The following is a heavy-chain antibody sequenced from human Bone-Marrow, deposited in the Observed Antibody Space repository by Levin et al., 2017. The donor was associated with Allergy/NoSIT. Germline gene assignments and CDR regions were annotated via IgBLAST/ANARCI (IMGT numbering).Heavy chain of an antibody. CDR2: IYPGDSET. J-gene: IGHJ4*02. Sequence: NRGESLKISCRASGYHFADHWIGWVRQLPGKGLEWMGNIYPGDSETRSSPSFQGQVTISVDKSINTAYLQWDSLSASDTAMYFCARQSDELPPYDGEWVEEHYFDYWGQGTLVTVSS. CDR3: ARQSDELPPYDGEWVEEHYFDY. D-gene: IGHD3-10*01. CDR1: GYHFADHW. V-gene: IGHV5-51*01.